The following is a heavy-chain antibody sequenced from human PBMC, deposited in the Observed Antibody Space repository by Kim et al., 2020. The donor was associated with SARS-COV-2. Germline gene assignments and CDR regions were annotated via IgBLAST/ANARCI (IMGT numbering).Heavy chain of an antibody. V-gene: IGHV3-30*04. J-gene: IGHJ3*02. CDR1: GFTFSSYA. CDR3: AREAHYYGSGLHDAFDI. D-gene: IGHD3-10*01. Sequence: GGSLRLSCAASGFTFSSYAMHWVRQAPGKGLEWVAVISYDGSNKYYADSVKGRFTISRDNSKNTLYLQMNSLRSEDTAVYYCAREAHYYGSGLHDAFDIWGQGTMVTVSS. CDR2: ISYDGSNK.